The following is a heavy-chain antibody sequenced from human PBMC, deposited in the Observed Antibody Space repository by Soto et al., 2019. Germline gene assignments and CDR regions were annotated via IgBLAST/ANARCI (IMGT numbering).Heavy chain of an antibody. J-gene: IGHJ4*02. Sequence: GGSLRLSCAASGFTFSNAWMSWVRQAPGKGLEWVGRIKSKTDGGTTDYAAPVKGRFTISRDDSKNTLYLQMNSLKTEDTAVYYCTTSFVVVVAAREDYFDYWGQGTLVTVSS. V-gene: IGHV3-15*01. CDR3: TTSFVVVVAAREDYFDY. CDR1: GFTFSNAW. D-gene: IGHD2-15*01. CDR2: IKSKTDGGTT.